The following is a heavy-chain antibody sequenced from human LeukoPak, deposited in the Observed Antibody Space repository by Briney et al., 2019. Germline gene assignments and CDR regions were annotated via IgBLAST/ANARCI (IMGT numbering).Heavy chain of an antibody. CDR1: GYTFTNYG. CDR2: ISIYNGNT. J-gene: IGHJ5*02. CDR3: ARITYDFWSGYYMPDDP. Sequence: ASVKVSCKASGYTFTNYGISWVRQAPGQGVEWMGWISIYNGNTDYAQKLRGRVTITTDTYTSTAYMELRSLRSDDTAVYYCARITYDFWSGYYMPDDPWGQGTLVTVSS. D-gene: IGHD3-3*01. V-gene: IGHV1-18*01.